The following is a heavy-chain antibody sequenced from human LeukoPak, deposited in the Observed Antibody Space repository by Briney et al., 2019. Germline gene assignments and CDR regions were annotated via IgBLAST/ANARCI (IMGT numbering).Heavy chain of an antibody. V-gene: IGHV4-34*01. CDR2: INHSGST. CDR1: GGSFSGYY. D-gene: IGHD3-22*01. CDR3: ARGNNYYDSSGYIY. Sequence: PSETLSLTCAVYGGSFSGYYWSWIRQPPGKGLEWIGEINHSGSTNYNPSLKSRVTISVDTSKNQFSLKLSSVTAADTAVYYCARGNNYYDSSGYIYWGQGTLVTVSS. J-gene: IGHJ4*02.